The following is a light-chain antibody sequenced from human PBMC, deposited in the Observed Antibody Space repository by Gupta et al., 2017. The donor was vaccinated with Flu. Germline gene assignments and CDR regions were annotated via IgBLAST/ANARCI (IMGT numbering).Light chain of an antibody. CDR2: EVS. CDR1: SNDLGVYSY. Sequence: QSALTQPASVSGSPGQSITISCTGTSNDLGVYSYVSWYQQHPGKAPKLMISEVSNRPSGVSNRFSCSKFGIPASLTISGLKTEDEADYFCSSYTSASTWVFGGGTRLTVL. CDR3: SSYTSASTWV. V-gene: IGLV2-14*01. J-gene: IGLJ3*02.